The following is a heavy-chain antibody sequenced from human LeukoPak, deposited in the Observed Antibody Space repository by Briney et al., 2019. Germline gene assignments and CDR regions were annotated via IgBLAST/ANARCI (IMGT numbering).Heavy chain of an antibody. CDR2: IYHSGST. Sequence: SETLSLTCTVSGDSISSYYWSWIRQPPGKGLEWIGYIYHSGSTNYNPSLKSRVTISVDTSKNQYSLNLSSVTAADTAVYYCAREGDKYANWFDTWGQGTLVTVSS. D-gene: IGHD2-8*01. CDR1: GDSISSYY. V-gene: IGHV4-59*01. CDR3: AREGDKYANWFDT. J-gene: IGHJ5*02.